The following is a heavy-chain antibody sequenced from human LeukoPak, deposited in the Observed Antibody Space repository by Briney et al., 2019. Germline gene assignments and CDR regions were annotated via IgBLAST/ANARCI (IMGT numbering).Heavy chain of an antibody. CDR3: ARDLNLAVAGPSGFGY. V-gene: IGHV3-48*04. CDR1: GFTFSSYS. J-gene: IGHJ4*02. CDR2: ISSSSSTI. Sequence: PGGSLRLSCAASGFTFSSYSMNWVRQAPGKGLEWVSYISSSSSTIYYADSVKGRFTISRDNAKNSLYLQMNSLRAEDTAVYYCARDLNLAVAGPSGFGYWGQGTLVTVSS. D-gene: IGHD6-19*01.